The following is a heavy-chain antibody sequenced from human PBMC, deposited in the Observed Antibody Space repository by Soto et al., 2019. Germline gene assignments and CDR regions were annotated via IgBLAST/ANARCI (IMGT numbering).Heavy chain of an antibody. CDR3: ARGQKVRGVIISNLYGMDV. V-gene: IGHV4-34*01. CDR2: INHSGST. CDR1: GGSFSGYY. Sequence: PSETLSLTXAVYGGSFSGYYWSWIRQPPGKGLEWIGEINHSGSTNYNPSLKSRVTISVDTSKNQFSLKLSSVTAADTAVYYCARGQKVRGVIISNLYGMDVWGQGTTVTVSS. D-gene: IGHD3-10*01. J-gene: IGHJ6*02.